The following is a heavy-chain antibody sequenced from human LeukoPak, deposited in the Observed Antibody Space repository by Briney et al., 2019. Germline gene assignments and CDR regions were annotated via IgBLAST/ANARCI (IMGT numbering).Heavy chain of an antibody. CDR1: GYTFTNYG. CDR2: ISTYNANT. CDR3: ARDRKATSGYSWGDAFDI. D-gene: IGHD3-22*01. J-gene: IGHJ3*02. Sequence: ASVKVSCKASGYTFTNYGISWVRQAPGQGLEWMGWISTYNANTNYVQKLQGRVTMTTKTSTSTVYMELRSLRSDDTAVYYCARDRKATSGYSWGDAFDIWGKGTTVTISS. V-gene: IGHV1-18*01.